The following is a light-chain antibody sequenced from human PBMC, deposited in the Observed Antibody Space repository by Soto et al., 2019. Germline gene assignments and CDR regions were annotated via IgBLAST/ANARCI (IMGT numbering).Light chain of an antibody. J-gene: IGLJ1*01. Sequence: QSVLTQPASVSGSPGQSITISCTGTNSDVGDYNYVSWYQQHPGKAPKPIIYEVSNRPSGISDRFSASKSGNTASLTISGLQVEDEADYYCSSYTNSNTRVFGTGTKVTVL. CDR1: NSDVGDYNY. CDR2: EVS. CDR3: SSYTNSNTRV. V-gene: IGLV2-14*01.